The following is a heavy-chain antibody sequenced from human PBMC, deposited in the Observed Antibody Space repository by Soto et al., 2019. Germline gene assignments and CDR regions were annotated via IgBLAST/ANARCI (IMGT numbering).Heavy chain of an antibody. CDR3: VRGTPTPGLDI. D-gene: IGHD1-1*01. J-gene: IGHJ6*02. V-gene: IGHV3-21*04. CDR1: GFTFTRYS. Sequence: GGSLRLSCAASGFTFTRYSMNWVRQAPGKGLEWVSSISSTTNYIYYGDSMKGRFTISRDNAKNSLYLNMDSLRVEDTATYYCVRGTPTPGLDIWGRGTTVTVSS. CDR2: ISSTTNYI.